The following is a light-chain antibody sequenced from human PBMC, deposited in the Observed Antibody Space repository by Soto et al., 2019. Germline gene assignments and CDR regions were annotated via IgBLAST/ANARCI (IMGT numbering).Light chain of an antibody. V-gene: IGKV3-15*01. CDR1: QSVSNN. CDR2: GAS. J-gene: IGKJ1*01. Sequence: EIVMTQSPATLSVSPGESATLSCRASQSVSNNLTWYQQKPGQPPRLLIYGASTRATGVPGRFSGSGSGTEFTLTISILQYEDFAVYYCQQYNDWWTFGQGTKVDIK. CDR3: QQYNDWWT.